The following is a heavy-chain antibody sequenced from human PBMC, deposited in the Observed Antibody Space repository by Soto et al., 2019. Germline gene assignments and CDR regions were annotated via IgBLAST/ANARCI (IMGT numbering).Heavy chain of an antibody. CDR3: AIYPLSSFAMEV. J-gene: IGHJ6*02. CDR2: IIPTFGRT. CDR1: GDTFSSYA. V-gene: IGHV1-69*13. D-gene: IGHD3-10*02. Sequence: SVKVSCKASGDTFSSYAISWVRQAPGKGLEWMGKIIPTFGRTNYAQKFQGRLTISADDSTSTAYMELSSLLSEDTAVYYCAIYPLSSFAMEVWVQGTTVTVPS.